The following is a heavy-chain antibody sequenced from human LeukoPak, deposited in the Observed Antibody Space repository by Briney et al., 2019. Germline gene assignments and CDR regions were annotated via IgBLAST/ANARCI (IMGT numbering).Heavy chain of an antibody. Sequence: GGSLRLSCAASGFTFSSYAMSWVRQAPGKGLEWVSAISGSGGSTYYADSVKGRFTISRDNSKNSLYLQMNSLRAEDTAVYYCARDSRFTMRDYWGQGTLVTVSS. CDR2: ISGSGGST. J-gene: IGHJ4*02. CDR3: ARDSRFTMRDY. CDR1: GFTFSSYA. V-gene: IGHV3-23*01. D-gene: IGHD3-22*01.